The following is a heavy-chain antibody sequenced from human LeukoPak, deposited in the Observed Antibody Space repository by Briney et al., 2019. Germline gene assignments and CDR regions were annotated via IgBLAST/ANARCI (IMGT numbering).Heavy chain of an antibody. D-gene: IGHD4-23*01. CDR1: GDSISSYY. Sequence: SETLSPTCIVSGDSISSYYWGWIRQPAGKGLEWIGRIYVTGSTNYNPSLKSRVTMSIDTSKNQFSLKLNSVTAADTAVYYCARDLVTVARKWFDPWGQGILVTVSS. CDR3: ARDLVTVARKWFDP. CDR2: IYVTGST. J-gene: IGHJ5*02. V-gene: IGHV4-4*07.